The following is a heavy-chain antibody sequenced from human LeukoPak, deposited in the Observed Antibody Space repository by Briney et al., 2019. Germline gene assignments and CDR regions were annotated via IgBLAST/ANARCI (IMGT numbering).Heavy chain of an antibody. V-gene: IGHV4-38-2*02. J-gene: IGHJ5*02. CDR2: IYHSGST. CDR1: GYSISSGYY. D-gene: IGHD2-15*01. CDR3: ARDQLGCSGGSCQNWFDP. Sequence: SETLSLTCAVSGYSISSGYYWGWIRQPPGKGLEWSGSIYHSGSTYYNPSLKSRVTISVDTSKNQFSLKLSSVTAADTAVYYCARDQLGCSGGSCQNWFDPWGQGTLVTVSS.